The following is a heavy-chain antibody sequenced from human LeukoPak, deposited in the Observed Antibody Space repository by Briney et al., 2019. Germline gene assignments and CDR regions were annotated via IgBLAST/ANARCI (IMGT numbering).Heavy chain of an antibody. CDR3: ARDHIKGVVTGNP. Sequence: SVKVSCKASGGTFSSYAISWVRQAPGQGLEWMGGIIPIFGTANYAQKFQGRVTITTDESTSTAYMELSSLRSEDTAVYYCARDHIKGVVTGNPWGQGTLVTVSS. D-gene: IGHD2-21*02. V-gene: IGHV1-69*05. J-gene: IGHJ5*02. CDR1: GGTFSSYA. CDR2: IIPIFGTA.